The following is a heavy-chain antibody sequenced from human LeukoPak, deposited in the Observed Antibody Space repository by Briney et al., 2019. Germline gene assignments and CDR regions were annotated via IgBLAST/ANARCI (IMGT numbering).Heavy chain of an antibody. CDR2: IYSGGST. D-gene: IGHD2-8*02. CDR3: ATYRQVLLPFES. V-gene: IGHV3-53*01. Sequence: GGSLRLSCAASGFTVSSNYMSWVRQAPGKGLEWVSVIYSGGSTYYADSVKGRFTISRDNSKNTLYLQMNSLRAEDTAIYYCATYRQVLLPFESWGQGTLVTVSS. J-gene: IGHJ4*02. CDR1: GFTVSSNY.